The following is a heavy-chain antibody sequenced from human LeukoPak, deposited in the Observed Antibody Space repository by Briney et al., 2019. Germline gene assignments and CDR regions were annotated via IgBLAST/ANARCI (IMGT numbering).Heavy chain of an antibody. V-gene: IGHV4-34*01. CDR1: GGSISSYY. CDR2: INHSGST. Sequence: SETLSLTCTVSGGSISSYYWSWIRQPAGKGLEWIGEINHSGSTNYNPSLKSRVTISVDTSKNQFSLKLSSVTAADTAVYYCARRRIAARPADYWGQGTLVTVSS. CDR3: ARRRIAARPADY. D-gene: IGHD6-6*01. J-gene: IGHJ4*02.